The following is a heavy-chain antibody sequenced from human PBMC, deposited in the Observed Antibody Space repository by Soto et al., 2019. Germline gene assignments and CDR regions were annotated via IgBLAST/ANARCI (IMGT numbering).Heavy chain of an antibody. D-gene: IGHD6-19*01. CDR3: ARDAGDSSGWHYYYYGMDV. Sequence: ETLSLTCAVSGYSISSGYYWGWIRQPPGKGLEWIGSIYHSGSTYYNPSLKSRVTISVDTSKNQFSLKLSSVTAADTAVYYCARDAGDSSGWHYYYYGMDVWGQGTTVTVSS. CDR1: GYSISSGYY. CDR2: IYHSGST. J-gene: IGHJ6*02. V-gene: IGHV4-38-2*02.